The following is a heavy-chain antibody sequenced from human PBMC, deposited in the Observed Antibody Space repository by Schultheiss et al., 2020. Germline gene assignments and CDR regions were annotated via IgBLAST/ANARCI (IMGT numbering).Heavy chain of an antibody. CDR3: ARDMGPVGALDDY. V-gene: IGHV3-21*01. J-gene: IGHJ4*02. Sequence: LKISCAASGFTFSSYSMNWVRQAPGKGLEWVSSISSSSSYIYYADSVKGRFTISRDNAKNSLYLQMNSLRAEDTAVYYCARDMGPVGALDDYWGQGTLVTVSS. CDR1: GFTFSSYS. D-gene: IGHD1-26*01. CDR2: ISSSSSYI.